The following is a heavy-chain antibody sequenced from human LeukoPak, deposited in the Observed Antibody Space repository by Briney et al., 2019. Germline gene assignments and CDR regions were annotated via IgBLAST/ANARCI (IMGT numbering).Heavy chain of an antibody. J-gene: IGHJ6*02. CDR2: MNPNSGNT. CDR1: GYTFTSYD. Sequence: ASVKVSCKASGYTFTSYDINWVRQATGQGLEWMGWMNPNSGNTGYAQKFQGRVTMTRNTSISTAYMELSSLRSEDTAVYYCARGGTDSSGYYYYYGMDVWGQGTTVTVSS. V-gene: IGHV1-8*01. CDR3: ARGGTDSSGYYYYYGMDV. D-gene: IGHD3-22*01.